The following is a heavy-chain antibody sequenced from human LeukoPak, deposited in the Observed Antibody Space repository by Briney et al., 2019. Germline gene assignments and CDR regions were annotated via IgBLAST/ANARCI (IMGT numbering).Heavy chain of an antibody. D-gene: IGHD3-10*01. Sequence: ASVKVSCKASGYTFTSYGLSWVRQAPGQGLEWMGWISAYNGNTNYAQKLQGRVTMTTDTSTSTAYMELRSLRSDDTAVYYCARERFGEFFFDYWGQGTLVTVSS. CDR3: ARERFGEFFFDY. CDR2: ISAYNGNT. V-gene: IGHV1-18*01. J-gene: IGHJ4*02. CDR1: GYTFTSYG.